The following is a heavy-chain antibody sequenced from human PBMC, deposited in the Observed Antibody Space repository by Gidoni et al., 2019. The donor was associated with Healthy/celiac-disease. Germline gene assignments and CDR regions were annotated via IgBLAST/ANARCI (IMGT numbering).Heavy chain of an antibody. J-gene: IGHJ6*02. V-gene: IGHV4-39*01. CDR3: ARRYSSSWVEGMDV. D-gene: IGHD6-13*01. Sequence: QLQLQESGPGLVKPSETLSLTCTVSGGSISSSSYYWGWIRQPPGKGLEWIGSIYYSGSTYYNPSLKSRVTISVDTSKNQFSLKPSSVTAADTAVYYCARRYSSSWVEGMDVWGQGTTVTVSS. CDR1: GGSISSSSYY. CDR2: IYYSGST.